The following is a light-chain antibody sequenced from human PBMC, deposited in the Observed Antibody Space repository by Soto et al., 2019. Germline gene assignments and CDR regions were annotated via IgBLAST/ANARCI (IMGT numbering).Light chain of an antibody. J-gene: IGKJ1*01. Sequence: DIPMTQSPSTLSASVGDTVTXTXRASQSVRGWLAWYQQNPGEAPKLLIYDASALPRGIPARFSGGGSGTXFTLTSASLQPDDFATCSCQQYESFSGTFGPGTKVEI. CDR2: DAS. CDR1: QSVRGW. CDR3: QQYESFSGT. V-gene: IGKV1-5*01.